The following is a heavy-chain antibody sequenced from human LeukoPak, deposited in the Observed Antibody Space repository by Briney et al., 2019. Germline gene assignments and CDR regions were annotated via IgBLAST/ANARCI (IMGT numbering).Heavy chain of an antibody. V-gene: IGHV3-23*01. CDR3: AKDWGSYRYVRYFDY. Sequence: GGSLRLSCAASGFTFSSNAMSWVRQAPGKGLEWVSAISGSGGSTYYADPVKGRFTISRDNSKNTLYLQMNSLRAEDTAVYYCAKDWGSYRYVRYFDYWGQGTLVTVSS. CDR2: ISGSGGST. D-gene: IGHD3-16*02. J-gene: IGHJ4*02. CDR1: GFTFSSNA.